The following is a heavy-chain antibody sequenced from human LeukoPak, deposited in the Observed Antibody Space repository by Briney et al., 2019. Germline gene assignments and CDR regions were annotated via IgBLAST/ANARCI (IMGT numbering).Heavy chain of an antibody. J-gene: IGHJ5*02. CDR2: ISAYNGNT. V-gene: IGHV1-18*04. D-gene: IGHD3-9*01. CDR1: GYTFTSYG. Sequence: ASVKVSCKASGYTFTSYGISWVRQAPGQGLEWMGWISAYNGNTNYAQKLQGRVTMTTDTSTSTAYMELRSLRSDDTAVYYCARGMNYDILTGYLNWLDPWGQGTLVTVSS. CDR3: ARGMNYDILTGYLNWLDP.